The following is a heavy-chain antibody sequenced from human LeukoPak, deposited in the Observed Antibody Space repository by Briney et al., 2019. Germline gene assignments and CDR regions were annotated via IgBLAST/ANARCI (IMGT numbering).Heavy chain of an antibody. J-gene: IGHJ5*02. CDR3: ARDPAMVRGVIITDNWFDP. D-gene: IGHD3-10*01. Sequence: PGGSLRLSCAASGFTFSSYSMNWARQAPGKGLEWVSSISSSSSYIYYADSVKGRFTISRDNAKNSLYLQMNSLRAEDTAVYYCARDPAMVRGVIITDNWFDPWGQGTLVTVSS. CDR1: GFTFSSYS. CDR2: ISSSSSYI. V-gene: IGHV3-21*01.